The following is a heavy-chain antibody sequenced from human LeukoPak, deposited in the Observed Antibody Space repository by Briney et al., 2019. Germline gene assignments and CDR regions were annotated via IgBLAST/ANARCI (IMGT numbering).Heavy chain of an antibody. V-gene: IGHV4-59*08. J-gene: IGHJ5*02. Sequence: PSETLSLTCTVSGGSISSYYWSWIRQPPGEGLEWIGYIYYSGSTNYNPSLKSRVTISVDTSKNQFSLKLSSVTAADTAVYYCARQRRDYDILTGYYSWFDPWGQGTLVTVSS. CDR2: IYYSGST. CDR3: ARQRRDYDILTGYYSWFDP. CDR1: GGSISSYY. D-gene: IGHD3-9*01.